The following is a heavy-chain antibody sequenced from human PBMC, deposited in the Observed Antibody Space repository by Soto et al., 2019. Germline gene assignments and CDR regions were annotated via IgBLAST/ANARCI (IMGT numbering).Heavy chain of an antibody. D-gene: IGHD6-13*01. CDR1: GYTFTTYG. Sequence: ASVKVSCKASGYTFTTYGISWVRQAPGQGLERMGWISAYNDNTNYAQKHQGRVTMTTDTSTSTAYMELRSLRSDDTAVYYCARDTAAAGIFDYWGQGTLVTVSS. CDR2: ISAYNDNT. J-gene: IGHJ4*02. V-gene: IGHV1-18*01. CDR3: ARDTAAAGIFDY.